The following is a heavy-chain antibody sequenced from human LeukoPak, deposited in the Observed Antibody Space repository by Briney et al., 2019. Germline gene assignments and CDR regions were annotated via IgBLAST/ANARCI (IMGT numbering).Heavy chain of an antibody. Sequence: PSETLSLTCTVSGGSISSSSYYWGWIRQPPGKGLEWIGSIYYSGSTYYNPSLKSRVTISVDTSKNQFSLQLNSVTPEDTAVYYCARGPKSGAAFDIWGQGTMVTVSS. CDR2: IYYSGST. J-gene: IGHJ3*02. CDR1: GGSISSSSYY. CDR3: ARGPKSGAAFDI. D-gene: IGHD3-10*01. V-gene: IGHV4-39*01.